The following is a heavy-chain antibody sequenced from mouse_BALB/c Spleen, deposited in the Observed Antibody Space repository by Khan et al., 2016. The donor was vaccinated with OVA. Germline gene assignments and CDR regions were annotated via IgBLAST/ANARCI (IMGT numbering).Heavy chain of an antibody. CDR2: IYPGISDT. CDR1: GYSFTSYW. CDR3: TRSYESYYFDY. V-gene: IGHV1-5*01. Sequence: EVQLQQSGTVLARPGASVKMSCKASGYSFTSYWMHWVKQRPGQGLEWIGAIYPGISDTRYNQKFTGKAKLTAVTSASTAYMEFRSLTNEESADYYFTRSYESYYFDYWGQGTTRTVST. J-gene: IGHJ2*01. D-gene: IGHD2-3*01.